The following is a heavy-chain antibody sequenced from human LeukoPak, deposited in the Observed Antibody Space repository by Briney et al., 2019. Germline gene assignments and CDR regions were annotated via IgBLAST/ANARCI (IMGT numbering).Heavy chain of an antibody. Sequence: SETLSLTCTVSGGSVSSGSYYWGWIRQPPGKGLEWIGSIYDSGSTYYNPSLKSRVTISVDTSKNQFSLKLNSVTAADTAVYYCARGPPYIVVVTAIGFFDYWGQGTLVTVSS. V-gene: IGHV4-39*01. D-gene: IGHD2-21*02. CDR3: ARGPPYIVVVTAIGFFDY. CDR2: IYDSGST. J-gene: IGHJ4*02. CDR1: GGSVSSGSYY.